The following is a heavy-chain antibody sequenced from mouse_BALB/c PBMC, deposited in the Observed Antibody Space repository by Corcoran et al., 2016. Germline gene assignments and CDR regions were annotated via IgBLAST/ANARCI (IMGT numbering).Heavy chain of an antibody. J-gene: IGHJ3*01. CDR3: ARNYCSGQAWFAY. V-gene: IGHV1S136*01. CDR2: INPYNDGT. D-gene: IGHD1-1*01. CDR1: GYTFTSYV. Sequence: EVQLQQSGPELVKPGASVKMSCKASGYTFTSYVMHWVKQKPGQGREWIGYINPYNDGTKYNEKFKGKATLTSDKSSSTAYMKLSSLTSEDSAVYYCARNYCSGQAWFAYWGQGTLVTVSA.